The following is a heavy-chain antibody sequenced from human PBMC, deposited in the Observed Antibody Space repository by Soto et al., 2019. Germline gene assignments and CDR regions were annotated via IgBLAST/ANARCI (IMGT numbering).Heavy chain of an antibody. J-gene: IGHJ6*02. Sequence: EVQLVESGGGLVQPGGSLRLSCAGSGFTLSDHYIDWVRQAPGKGLEWVGRSRDKPQGYSTAYAASVKGRFTTSRDESKNSAYLQMNSLKTEDTAVYYCARDPPFWSEFDTWGMDVWGQGTTVTVSS. V-gene: IGHV3-72*01. CDR3: ARDPPFWSEFDTWGMDV. D-gene: IGHD3-3*01. CDR1: GFTLSDHY. CDR2: SRDKPQGYST.